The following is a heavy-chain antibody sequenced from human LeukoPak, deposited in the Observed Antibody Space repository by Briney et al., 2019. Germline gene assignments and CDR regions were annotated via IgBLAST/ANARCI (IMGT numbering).Heavy chain of an antibody. CDR3: AIMTTRKGNWFDP. Sequence: SVKVSCKASGGTFSSYAISWVRQAPGQGLEWMGGIIPIFGTANYAQKFQGRVTITADKSTSTAYMELSSLRSEDTAVYYCAIMTTRKGNWFDPWGQGTLVTVSS. D-gene: IGHD4-11*01. CDR2: IIPIFGTA. V-gene: IGHV1-69*06. J-gene: IGHJ5*02. CDR1: GGTFSSYA.